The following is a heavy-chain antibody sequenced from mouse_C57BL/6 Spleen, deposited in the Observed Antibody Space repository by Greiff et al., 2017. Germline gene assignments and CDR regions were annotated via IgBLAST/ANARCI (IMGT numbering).Heavy chain of an antibody. V-gene: IGHV1-82*01. Sequence: QVQLQQSGPELVKPGASVKISCKASGYAFSSSWMNWVKQRPGQGLEWIGRIYPGDGDTNYNGKFKGKATLTADTSSSTAYMQLSSLTSRNSTVYFCASSEAHYCGSPCFDYWGQGTTLTVSS. J-gene: IGHJ2*01. CDR2: IYPGDGDT. CDR3: ASSEAHYCGSPCFDY. D-gene: IGHD1-1*01. CDR1: GYAFSSSW.